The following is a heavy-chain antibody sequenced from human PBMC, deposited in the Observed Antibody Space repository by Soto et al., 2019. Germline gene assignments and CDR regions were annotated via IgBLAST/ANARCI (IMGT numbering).Heavy chain of an antibody. J-gene: IGHJ6*02. CDR3: ARDYIVVVPAASYYYYGMDV. CDR2: ISYDGSNK. Sequence: PGGSLRLSCAASGFTFSSYAIHWVRQAPGKGLEWVAVISYDGSNKYYADSVKGRFTISRDNSKNTLYLQMNSLRAEDTAVYYCARDYIVVVPAASYYYYGMDVWGQGTTVTVSS. D-gene: IGHD2-2*01. V-gene: IGHV3-30-3*01. CDR1: GFTFSSYA.